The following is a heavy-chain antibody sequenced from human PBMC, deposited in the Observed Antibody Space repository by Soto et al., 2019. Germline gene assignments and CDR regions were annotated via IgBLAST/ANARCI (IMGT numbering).Heavy chain of an antibody. CDR3: TTDIIIRYYDFWSGRNWFDP. CDR1: VYIFTNYW. J-gene: IGHJ5*02. D-gene: IGHD3-3*01. V-gene: IGHV5-51*01. CDR2: IYPGDSDT. Sequence: GESLKISCQGSVYIFTNYWIGWVRQMPGKGLEWMGIIYPGDSDTRYSPSFQGQVTISADKSISTAYLQMNSLKTEDTAVYYCTTDIIIRYYDFWSGRNWFDPWGQGTLVTVSS.